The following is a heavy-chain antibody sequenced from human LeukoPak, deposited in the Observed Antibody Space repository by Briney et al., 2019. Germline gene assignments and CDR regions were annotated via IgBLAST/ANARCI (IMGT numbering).Heavy chain of an antibody. Sequence: SETLSLTCAVYDGSFSGSYWSWIRQPPGKGLEWIGEINHSGSTNYNSSLKSRVTISVDTSKNQFSLKLSSVTAADTAVYYCASVYCSGGSCPERGMDVWGKGTTVTVSS. V-gene: IGHV4-34*01. CDR1: DGSFSGSY. D-gene: IGHD2-15*01. CDR3: ASVYCSGGSCPERGMDV. CDR2: INHSGST. J-gene: IGHJ6*04.